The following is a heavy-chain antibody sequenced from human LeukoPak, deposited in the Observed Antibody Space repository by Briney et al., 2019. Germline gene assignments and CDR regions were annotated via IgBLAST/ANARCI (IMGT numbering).Heavy chain of an antibody. D-gene: IGHD3-22*01. Sequence: GESLKISCKGSGYIFTNYWIAWVRQMPGKGLEWMGIIYPGDSDTRYSPSFQGQVTISADKSISTAYLQWSSLKASDTAMYYCASAGSSSDYYYFSAFDIWGQGTMVTVSS. CDR2: IYPGDSDT. J-gene: IGHJ3*02. CDR3: ASAGSSSDYYYFSAFDI. V-gene: IGHV5-51*01. CDR1: GYIFTNYW.